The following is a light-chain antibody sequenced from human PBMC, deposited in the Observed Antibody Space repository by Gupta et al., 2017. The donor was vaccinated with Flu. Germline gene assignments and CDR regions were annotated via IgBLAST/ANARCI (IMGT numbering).Light chain of an antibody. V-gene: IGKV1-39*01. Sequence: SSLSASVGDRVIITCRASQSISSYLHWYKQKPGKAPKLLIYAASSWQSGVPSRFSGSGSGTDXTLTISXRQQEDFATYFCRQTDSSSPITFGXATMVQIK. J-gene: IGKJ4*01. CDR1: QSISSY. CDR3: RQTDSSSPIT. CDR2: AAS.